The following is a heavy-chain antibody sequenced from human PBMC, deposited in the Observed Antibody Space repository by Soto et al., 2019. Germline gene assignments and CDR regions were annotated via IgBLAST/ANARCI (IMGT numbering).Heavy chain of an antibody. J-gene: IGHJ5*02. CDR3: ATERRFEYSSSSRLDH. V-gene: IGHV1-69*13. CDR1: GGTFSSYA. D-gene: IGHD6-6*01. CDR2: IIPIFGTA. Sequence: SVKVSCKASGGTFSSYAISWVRQAPGQGLEWMGGIIPIFGTANYAQKFQGRVTITADESTSTAYMELSSLRSEDTAVYYCATERRFEYSSSSRLDHWGQGTLVTVSS.